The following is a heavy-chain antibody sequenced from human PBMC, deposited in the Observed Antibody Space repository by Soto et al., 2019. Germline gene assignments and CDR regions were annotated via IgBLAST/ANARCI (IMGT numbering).Heavy chain of an antibody. J-gene: IGHJ4*02. CDR1: GGSISSGGYY. Sequence: PSETLSLTCTVSGGSISSGGYYWSWIRQHPGKGLEWIGYIYYSGSTYYNPSLKSRVTISVDTSKNQFSLKLSSVTAADTAVYYSARSFGVAAAGPFEYWGQGTLVTVSS. D-gene: IGHD6-13*01. V-gene: IGHV4-31*03. CDR2: IYYSGST. CDR3: ARSFGVAAAGPFEY.